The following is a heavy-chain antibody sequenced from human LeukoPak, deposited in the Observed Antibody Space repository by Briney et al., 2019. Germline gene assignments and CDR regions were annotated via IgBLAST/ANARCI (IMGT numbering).Heavy chain of an antibody. D-gene: IGHD3-16*01. CDR2: FHYGGTT. V-gene: IGHV4-39*01. CDR1: SGSMSSSSDF. Sequence: PSETLSLTCTVSSGSMSSSSDFWGWIRQPPGQGLEWIGSFHYGGTTYYNPSLKSRVTISVDTPNNQFFLNVNSVTAADTAVYYCARRDPGSYANWFDPWGQGILVTVSS. J-gene: IGHJ5*02. CDR3: ARRDPGSYANWFDP.